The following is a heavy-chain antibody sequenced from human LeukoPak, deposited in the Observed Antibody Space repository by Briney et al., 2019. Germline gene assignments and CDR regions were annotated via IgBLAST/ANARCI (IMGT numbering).Heavy chain of an antibody. V-gene: IGHV3-11*04. CDR1: GFTFSDYY. D-gene: IGHD6-19*01. J-gene: IGHJ1*01. Sequence: PGGSLRLSCAASGFTFSDYYMSWIRQAPGKGLEWVSYISSSGSTIYYADSVKGRFTISRDNSKNTLYLQMNSLRAEDTAVYYCARVEDFRQWLVQYECFQHWGQGTLVTVSS. CDR2: ISSSGSTI. CDR3: ARVEDFRQWLVQYECFQH.